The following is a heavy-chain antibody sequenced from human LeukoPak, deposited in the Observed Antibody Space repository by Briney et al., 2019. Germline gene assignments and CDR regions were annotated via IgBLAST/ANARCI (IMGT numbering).Heavy chain of an antibody. CDR2: ISYDGSNK. CDR1: GFTFSSYA. D-gene: IGHD4-17*01. V-gene: IGHV3-30*04. J-gene: IGHJ4*02. Sequence: PGGSLRLFCAASGFTFSSYAMHWVRQAPGKGLEWVALISYDGSNKYYADSVKGRFTISRDNSKNTLYLQMNSLRAEDTSVYYCASSMTTVTPAAYWGQGTLVTVST. CDR3: ASSMTTVTPAAY.